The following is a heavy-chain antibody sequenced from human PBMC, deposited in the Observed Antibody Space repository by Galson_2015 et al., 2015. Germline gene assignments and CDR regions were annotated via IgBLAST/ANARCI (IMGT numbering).Heavy chain of an antibody. J-gene: IGHJ6*02. CDR3: ARGWISVVVPAAIGYYYGMDV. CDR1: GGTFSSYA. Sequence: SVKVSCKASGGTFSSYAISWVRQAPGQGLEWMGGIIPIFGTANYAQKFQGRVTITADESTSTAYMELSSLRSEDTAVYYCARGWISVVVPAAIGYYYGMDVWGQGTTVTVSS. D-gene: IGHD2-2*02. V-gene: IGHV1-69*13. CDR2: IIPIFGTA.